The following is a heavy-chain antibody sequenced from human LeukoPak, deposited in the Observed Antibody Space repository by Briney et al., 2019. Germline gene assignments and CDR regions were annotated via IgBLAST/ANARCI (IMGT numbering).Heavy chain of an antibody. D-gene: IGHD6-13*01. V-gene: IGHV3-7*04. CDR1: GFTFRNFW. J-gene: IGHJ4*02. CDR3: ARHSSSWEFDQ. Sequence: GGSLRLSCAASGFTFRNFWMSWVRQAPGKGPEWVTNIRQDGSEKHYVDSAKGRFTISRDNAKNSLYLQMNSLRAEDTAAYYCARHSSSWEFDQWGQGTLVIVSS. CDR2: IRQDGSEK.